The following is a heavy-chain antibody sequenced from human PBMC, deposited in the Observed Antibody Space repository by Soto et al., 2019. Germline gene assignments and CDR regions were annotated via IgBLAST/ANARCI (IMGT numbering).Heavy chain of an antibody. CDR3: ARDHRGYYDSSGYPDY. V-gene: IGHV3-33*01. J-gene: IGHJ4*02. CDR1: GFTFSSYG. CDR2: IWYDGSNK. Sequence: QVQLVESGGGVVQPGRSLRLSCAASGFTFSSYGMHWVRQAPGKGLEWVAVIWYDGSNKYYADSVKGRFTISRDNSKNTLYLQMNSLRAEDTAVYYCARDHRGYYDSSGYPDYWGQGTLVTVSS. D-gene: IGHD3-22*01.